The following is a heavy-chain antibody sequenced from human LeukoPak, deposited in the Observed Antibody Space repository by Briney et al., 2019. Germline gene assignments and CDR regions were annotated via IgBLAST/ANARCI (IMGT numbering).Heavy chain of an antibody. CDR1: GFTFDDYA. J-gene: IGHJ4*02. V-gene: IGHV3-9*01. CDR2: ISWNSGSI. D-gene: IGHD5-18*01. CDR3: AKDQGAWIQLWYTC. Sequence: QTGGSLRLSCAASGFTFDDYAMHWVRQAPGKGLEWVSGISWNSGSIGYADSVKGRFTISRDNAKNSLYLQMNSLRAEDTALYYCAKDQGAWIQLWYTCWGQGTLVTVSS.